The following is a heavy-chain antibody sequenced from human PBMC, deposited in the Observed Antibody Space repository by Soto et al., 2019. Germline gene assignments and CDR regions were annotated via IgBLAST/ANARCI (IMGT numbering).Heavy chain of an antibody. CDR3: AREFRHYDCWSGPDY. CDR2: ISYDGSNK. J-gene: IGHJ4*02. D-gene: IGHD3-3*01. V-gene: IGHV3-30-3*01. CDR1: EFTSEWYG. Sequence: GPCLRDSYRASEFTSEWYGMRRVRQAPVKGLEWVAVISYDGSNKYYADSVKGRFTISRDNSKNTLYLQMNSLIAEDTAVYYCAREFRHYDCWSGPDYWGQGTLVTVSS.